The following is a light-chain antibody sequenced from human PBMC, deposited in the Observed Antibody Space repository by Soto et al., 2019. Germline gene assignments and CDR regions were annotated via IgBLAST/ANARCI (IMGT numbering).Light chain of an antibody. V-gene: IGLV1-47*01. J-gene: IGLJ2*01. Sequence: QAVLTQPPSASGTPGQRVTISCSGSSSNIGSNYVYWYQQLPGTAPKLLIYRNNQRPSGVPDRSSGAKSGTSASLAISGLRSEDDVDYYCAAWDDSLSGVVFGGGTKLTVL. CDR1: SSNIGSNY. CDR2: RNN. CDR3: AAWDDSLSGVV.